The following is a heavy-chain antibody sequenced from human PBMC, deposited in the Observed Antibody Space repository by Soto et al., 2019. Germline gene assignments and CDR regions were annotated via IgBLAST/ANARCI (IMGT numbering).Heavy chain of an antibody. CDR1: GFTFDDYA. V-gene: IGHV3-43D*04. CDR2: ISWDGGST. Sequence: ESGGVVVQPGGSLRLSCAASGFTFDDYAMHWVRQAPGKGLEWVSLISWDGGSTYYADSVKGRFTISRDNSKNSLYLQMNSLRAEDTALYYCAKSRPKYYYYGMGVWGQGTTVTVSS. D-gene: IGHD6-6*01. J-gene: IGHJ6*02. CDR3: AKSRPKYYYYGMGV.